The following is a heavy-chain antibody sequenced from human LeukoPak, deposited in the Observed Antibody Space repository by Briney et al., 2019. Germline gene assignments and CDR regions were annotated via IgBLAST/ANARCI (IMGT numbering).Heavy chain of an antibody. CDR3: ARGPSGYHNT. V-gene: IGHV3-23*01. J-gene: IGHJ4*02. CDR2: ISGNSVST. Sequence: GGSLRLSCAASGFTFSSYAMSWVRQAPGKGLEWVSGISGNSVSTYYADSVKGRFTISRDNSKNTLYLQMNSLRAEDTAVYYCARGPSGYHNTGGQGTLVTVSS. D-gene: IGHD5-12*01. CDR1: GFTFSSYA.